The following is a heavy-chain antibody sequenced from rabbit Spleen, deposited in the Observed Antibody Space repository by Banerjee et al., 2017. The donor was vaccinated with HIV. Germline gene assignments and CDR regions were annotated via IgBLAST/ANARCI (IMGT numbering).Heavy chain of an antibody. CDR1: GFSFSSSYY. J-gene: IGHJ6*01. V-gene: IGHV1S40*01. CDR2: IYGGSSDST. Sequence: QSLEESGGDLVKPGASLTLTCTASGFSFSSSYYMCWVRQAPGRGLECIACIYGGSSDSTWYASWAKGRFTISKTSSTTVTLQLNSLTAADTATYFCARDTSSSFSSYGMDLWGPGTLVT. D-gene: IGHD1-1*01. CDR3: ARDTSSSFSSYGMDL.